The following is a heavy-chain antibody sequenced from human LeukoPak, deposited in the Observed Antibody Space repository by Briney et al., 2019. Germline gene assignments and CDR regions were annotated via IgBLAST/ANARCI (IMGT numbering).Heavy chain of an antibody. J-gene: IGHJ5*02. CDR1: GFTFENAW. D-gene: IGHD6-13*01. Sequence: GGSLRLSCEASGFTFENAWMNWVRQSPGKGLEWFGRIKSQTDGGTIEYGACVQVRFTISRYDSKSLVYLEMYSLRTEDPAVYYCISSSFTTWDSDWLDRWGQGTLVTVSS. CDR2: IKSQTDGGTI. CDR3: ISSSFTTWDSDWLDR. V-gene: IGHV3-15*05.